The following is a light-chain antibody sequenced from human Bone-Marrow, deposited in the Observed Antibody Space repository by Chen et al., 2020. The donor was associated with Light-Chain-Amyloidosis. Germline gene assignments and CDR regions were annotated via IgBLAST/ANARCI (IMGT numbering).Light chain of an antibody. CDR3: LQLSSYPLT. CDR2: ATS. J-gene: IGKJ4*01. V-gene: IGKV1-9*01. CDR1: QGISNY. Sequence: DIQLTPSPSFLSASVGDRVTITCRASQGISNYFAWFQQKAGKAPKLLIYATSTLQSGVPPRFSGSGSGTEFTLTIGGLQPEDFATYYCLQLSSYPLTFGGGTMVEIK.